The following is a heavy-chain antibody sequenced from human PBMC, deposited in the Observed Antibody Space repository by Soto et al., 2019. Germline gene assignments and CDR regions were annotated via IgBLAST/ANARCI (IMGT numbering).Heavy chain of an antibody. V-gene: IGHV1-69*05. J-gene: IGHJ4*02. D-gene: IGHD5-18*01. CDR1: GGTFSSYA. Sequence: QVQLVQSGAEVKKPGSSVKVSCKASGGTFSSYAISWVRQAPGQGLEWMGGIIPIFGTANYAQKFQGRVTIPXXEXTXXAYMELSSLRSEDTAVYYCARISVVRYSYGPNFDYWGQGTLVTVSS. CDR2: IIPIFGTA. CDR3: ARISVVRYSYGPNFDY.